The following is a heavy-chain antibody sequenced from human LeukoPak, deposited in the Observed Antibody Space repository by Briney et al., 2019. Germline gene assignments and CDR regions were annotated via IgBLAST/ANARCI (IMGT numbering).Heavy chain of an antibody. V-gene: IGHV4-34*01. Sequence: SETLSLTCAVYGGSFSGYYWSWIRQPPGKGLEWIGEINHSGSTNYNPSLKSRVTISVDTSKNQFSLKLSSVTAADTAVYYCARVGTMVRGVLPYYFDYWGQGTLVTVSS. CDR3: ARVGTMVRGVLPYYFDY. D-gene: IGHD3-10*01. CDR2: INHSGST. J-gene: IGHJ4*02. CDR1: GGSFSGYY.